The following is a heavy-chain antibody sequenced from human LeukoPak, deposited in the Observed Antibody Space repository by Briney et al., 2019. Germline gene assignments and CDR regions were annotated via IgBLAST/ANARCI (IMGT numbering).Heavy chain of an antibody. Sequence: LGGSLRLSCAASGFTFSSYAVSWVRQAPGKGLEWVSAISGSGGSTYYADSVKGRFTISRDNSKNTLYLQMNSLRAEDTAVYYCAKAIAAAGTEFDYWGQGTLVTVSS. CDR1: GFTFSSYA. CDR3: AKAIAAAGTEFDY. CDR2: ISGSGGST. D-gene: IGHD6-13*01. V-gene: IGHV3-23*01. J-gene: IGHJ4*02.